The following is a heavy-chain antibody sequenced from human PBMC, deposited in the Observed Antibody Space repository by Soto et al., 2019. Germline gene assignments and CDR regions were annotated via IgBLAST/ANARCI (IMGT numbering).Heavy chain of an antibody. CDR3: ARGGSSSGYYYYYGMDV. CDR1: GGSFSGYY. J-gene: IGHJ6*02. V-gene: IGHV4-34*01. Sequence: ASETLSLTCAVYGGSFSGYYWSWIRQPPGKGLEWIGEINHSGSTNYNPSLKSRVTISVDTSKNQFSLKLSSVTAADTAVYYCARGGSSSGYYYYYGMDVWGQGTTVTVSS. D-gene: IGHD6-6*01. CDR2: INHSGST.